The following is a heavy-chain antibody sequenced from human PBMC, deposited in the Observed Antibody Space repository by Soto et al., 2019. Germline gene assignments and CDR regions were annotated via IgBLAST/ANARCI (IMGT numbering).Heavy chain of an antibody. D-gene: IGHD3-16*01. CDR2: ISGSGGST. CDR1: GFTFSSYA. V-gene: IGHV3-23*01. Sequence: SGGSLRLSCAASGFTFSSYAMSWVRQAPGKGLEWVSAISGSGGSTYYADSVKGRFTISRDNSKNTLYLQMNSLRAEDTAVYYCAKDRSHRAGFYVYYYGMDVWGQGTTVTVSS. CDR3: AKDRSHRAGFYVYYYGMDV. J-gene: IGHJ6*02.